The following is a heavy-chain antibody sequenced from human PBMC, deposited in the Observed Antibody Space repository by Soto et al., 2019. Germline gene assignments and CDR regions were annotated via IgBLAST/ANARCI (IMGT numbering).Heavy chain of an antibody. J-gene: IGHJ4*02. D-gene: IGHD3-9*01. CDR1: GFIFSGYA. V-gene: IGHV3-30-3*01. Sequence: QVQLVESGGGVVQPGGSLRLSCAASGFIFSGYAMHWVRQAPGKGLEWVAVISYDGNTQYYADSVKGRFTVSRDNSNNILYVEMNNLRDEDTAMYYCAKETKAYDINFWGQGTLVTVSP. CDR2: ISYDGNTQ. CDR3: AKETKAYDINF.